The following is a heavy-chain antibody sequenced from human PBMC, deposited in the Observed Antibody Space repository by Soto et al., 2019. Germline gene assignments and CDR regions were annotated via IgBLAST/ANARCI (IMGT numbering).Heavy chain of an antibody. CDR3: TRDPEGDLDFEY. CDR1: GFIFSNFG. V-gene: IGHV3-48*03. CDR2: INAPATST. D-gene: IGHD2-21*02. Sequence: EVQLVESRGRLVQPGGSLRLSCAASGFIFSNFGLTWVRQAPGKGLEWVSHINAPATSTLYANSVRGRFAISRDNARNSVYLQMSSLTGEDTAVSYCTRDPEGDLDFEYWGQGTLVTVSS. J-gene: IGHJ4*02.